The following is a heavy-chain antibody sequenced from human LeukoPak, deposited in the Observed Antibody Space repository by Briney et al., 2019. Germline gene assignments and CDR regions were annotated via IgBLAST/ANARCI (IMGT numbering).Heavy chain of an antibody. CDR3: ARDSPDYSIGYYYYGMDV. D-gene: IGHD4-11*01. Sequence: PGGSLRLSCAASGLTFSDYYMSWIRQAPGKELEWVSYISSSGSTTHYADSVKGRFTISRDNAKNSLYLQMNSLRAEDTAVYYCARDSPDYSIGYYYYGMDVWGQGTTVTVSS. CDR2: ISSSGSTT. J-gene: IGHJ6*02. CDR1: GLTFSDYY. V-gene: IGHV3-11*01.